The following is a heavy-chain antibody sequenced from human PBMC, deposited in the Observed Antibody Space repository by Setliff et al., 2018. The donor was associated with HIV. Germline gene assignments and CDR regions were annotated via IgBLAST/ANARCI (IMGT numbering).Heavy chain of an antibody. CDR2: IYYSGST. CDR1: GGSISSGDYY. D-gene: IGHD4-17*01. Sequence: SETLSLTCTVSGGSISSGDYYWSWIRQYPGKGLEWIGYIYYSGSTFYNPSLKSRVTISVDTSKKQFSLKLSSVTAADTAVYYCAREGYGDKRERYFYYMDVWGKGTTVTSP. CDR3: AREGYGDKRERYFYYMDV. J-gene: IGHJ6*03. V-gene: IGHV4-31*03.